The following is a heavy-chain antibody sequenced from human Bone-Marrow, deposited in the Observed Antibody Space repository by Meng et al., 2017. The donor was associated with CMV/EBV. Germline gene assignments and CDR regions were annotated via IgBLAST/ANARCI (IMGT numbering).Heavy chain of an antibody. CDR2: INPNSGGT. CDR3: ARSQLRGATIIDY. Sequence: ASVKVSCKASGYTFTDYYMHWVRQAPGQGLEWMGWINPNSGGTNYAQKFQGRVTMTRDTSISTAYMELSRLRSDDTAVYYCARSQLRGATIIDYWGQGTLVTVSS. D-gene: IGHD1-26*01. J-gene: IGHJ4*02. CDR1: GYTFTDYY. V-gene: IGHV1-2*02.